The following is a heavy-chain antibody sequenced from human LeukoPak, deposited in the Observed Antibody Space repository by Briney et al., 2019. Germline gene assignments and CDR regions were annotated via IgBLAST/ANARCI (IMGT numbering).Heavy chain of an antibody. CDR2: INWNGGST. V-gene: IGHV3-20*04. CDR1: GFTFDDYG. Sequence: PGRSLRLSCAASGFTFDDYGMSSVRHAPGKGLEWVSGINWNGGSTGYADSVKGRFTISRDNAKNSLYLQMNSLRAEDTALYYSARDYCSGTSCYKGEYNWSVPSGQGTLVTVSS. D-gene: IGHD2-2*02. CDR3: ARDYCSGTSCYKGEYNWSVP. J-gene: IGHJ5*02.